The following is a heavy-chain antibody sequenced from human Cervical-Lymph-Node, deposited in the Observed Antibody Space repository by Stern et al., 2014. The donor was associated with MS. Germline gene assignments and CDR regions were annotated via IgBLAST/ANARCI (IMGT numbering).Heavy chain of an antibody. V-gene: IGHV1-69*01. Sequence: VHLVESGAEVKKPGSSVKVSCKASGGTFSSYAISWVRQAPGQGLEWMGGIIPIFGTANYAQKFQGRVTITADESTSTAYMELSSLRSEDTAVYYCARGELDTAMARGYFDYWGQGTLVTVSS. CDR1: GGTFSSYA. J-gene: IGHJ4*02. D-gene: IGHD5-18*01. CDR2: IIPIFGTA. CDR3: ARGELDTAMARGYFDY.